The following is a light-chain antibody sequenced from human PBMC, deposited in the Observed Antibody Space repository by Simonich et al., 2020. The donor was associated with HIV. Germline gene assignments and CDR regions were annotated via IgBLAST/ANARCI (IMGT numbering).Light chain of an antibody. Sequence: DVVMTQPPLSLPVTLGQPASLSCMSSQSLVQSDGNTYLHLFQQRPGQSPSRLIHKVSNRDSGVPDRFSGSGSGTDFTLKISRVEAEDVGVYYCMQGTLPFTFGPGTKVDIK. CDR1: QSLVQSDGNTY. CDR3: MQGTLPFT. CDR2: KVS. J-gene: IGKJ3*01. V-gene: IGKV2-30*02.